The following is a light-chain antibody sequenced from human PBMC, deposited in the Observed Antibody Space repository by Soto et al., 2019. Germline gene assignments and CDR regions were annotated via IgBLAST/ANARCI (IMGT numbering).Light chain of an antibody. Sequence: ETGMTQSPGTVSVSPGEGATLSCGASQTIGTFLAWYQYKPGQSPTLLIYGASTRAPGVPARFSGSGSGTEFTLTISSLQSEDFAVYYCQQYKFWPRTFGQGTKVDIK. CDR1: QTIGTF. CDR3: QQYKFWPRT. V-gene: IGKV3-15*01. J-gene: IGKJ1*01. CDR2: GAS.